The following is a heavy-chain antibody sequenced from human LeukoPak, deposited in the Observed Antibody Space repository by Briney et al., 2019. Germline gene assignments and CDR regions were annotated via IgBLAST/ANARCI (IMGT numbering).Heavy chain of an antibody. CDR3: ARVRYDYYGMDV. D-gene: IGHD3-10*01. V-gene: IGHV3-23*01. Sequence: GGSLRLSRAASGFTFSNYAMSWARQAPGKGLEWVSAISGSGGSTYYADSVKGRFTISRDNSKNTLYLQMNSLRAEDTAVYYCARVRYDYYGMDVWGQGTTVTVSS. CDR1: GFTFSNYA. CDR2: ISGSGGST. J-gene: IGHJ6*02.